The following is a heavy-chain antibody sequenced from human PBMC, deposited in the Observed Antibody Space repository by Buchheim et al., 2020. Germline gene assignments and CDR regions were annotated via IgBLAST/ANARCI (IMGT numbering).Heavy chain of an antibody. V-gene: IGHV1-3*01. CDR1: GYTFTSYA. D-gene: IGHD2-2*01. Sequence: QVQLVQSGAEVKKPGASVKVSCKASGYTFTSYAMHWVRQAPGQRLEWMGWINAGNGNTKYSRKFQGRVTITRDTSATTAYMELSSLRSEDTAVYYCARAYCSSTSCSEAFDIWGQGT. CDR2: INAGNGNT. CDR3: ARAYCSSTSCSEAFDI. J-gene: IGHJ3*02.